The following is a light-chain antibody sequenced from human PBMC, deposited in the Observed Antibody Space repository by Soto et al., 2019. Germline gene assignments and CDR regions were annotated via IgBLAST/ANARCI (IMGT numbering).Light chain of an antibody. V-gene: IGKV1-39*01. J-gene: IGKJ1*01. CDR3: QQSYSLPRT. CDR2: GAS. Sequence: DIPMTQSPSSLSASVGDRVTITCRASQSVLSYLNWYQQKPGKAPNLLIFGASSLQSGVPPRFSGSGSETHFTLTISSLHPEDFATYYCQQSYSLPRTFGQGTKVEIK. CDR1: QSVLSY.